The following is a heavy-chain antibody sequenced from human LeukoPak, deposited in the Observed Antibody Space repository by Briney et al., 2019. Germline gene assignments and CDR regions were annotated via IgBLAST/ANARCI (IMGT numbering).Heavy chain of an antibody. J-gene: IGHJ4*02. V-gene: IGHV4-39*07. CDR1: GVSISSSTHY. Sequence: SETLSLTCTVSGVSISSSTHYWGWIRQRQGLGREGIVSNFCSGTTYYNPPVKGRVTISVDTSKNQFSLKLSSVTAADTAVYYCARGVVAAPLTFDDWGQGTLVTVSS. CDR2: NFCSGTT. D-gene: IGHD2-15*01. CDR3: ARGVVAAPLTFDD.